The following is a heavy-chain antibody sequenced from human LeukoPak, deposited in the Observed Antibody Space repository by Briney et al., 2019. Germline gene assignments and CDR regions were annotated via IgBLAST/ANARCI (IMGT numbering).Heavy chain of an antibody. D-gene: IGHD2-2*01. CDR3: ARVDIVVVPAAIQHYYYYYMDV. CDR1: GYSFTGYY. J-gene: IGHJ6*03. Sequence: GASVKVSCKTSGYSFTGYYMHWVRQAPGQGLEWMGWINPNSGGTNYAQKFQGRVTMTRDTSISTAYMELSRLRSDDTAVYYCARVDIVVVPAAIQHYYYYYMDVWGKGTTVTVSS. CDR2: INPNSGGT. V-gene: IGHV1-2*02.